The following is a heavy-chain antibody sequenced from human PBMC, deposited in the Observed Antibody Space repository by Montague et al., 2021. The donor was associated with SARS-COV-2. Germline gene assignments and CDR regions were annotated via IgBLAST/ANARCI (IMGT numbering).Heavy chain of an antibody. CDR2: ICYSGTT. V-gene: IGHV4-31*03. J-gene: IGHJ6*02. CDR3: ARGLPYQMVAGAIPNYSMDA. Sequence: TLSLTCTVSGASISSGGFYWSWLRQHPRKGLEWIGFICYSGTTYHXXXLKSRLTISTDTSKNQLSLNSSSVTAADTAVYYCARGLPYQMVAGAIPNYSMDAWGQGTTVTVSS. D-gene: IGHD2-15*01. CDR1: GASISSGGFY.